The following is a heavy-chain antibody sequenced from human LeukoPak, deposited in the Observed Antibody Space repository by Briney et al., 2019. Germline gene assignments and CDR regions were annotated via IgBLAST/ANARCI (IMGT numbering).Heavy chain of an antibody. CDR1: GYTFTGYY. CDR3: ARDLEAYSSGWYYFDY. CDR2: INPNSGGT. D-gene: IGHD6-19*01. Sequence: EASVKVSCKASGYTFTGYYMHWVRQAPGQGLAWMGWINPNSGGTNYAQKFQGRVTMTRDTSISTAYMELSRLRSDDTAVYYCARDLEAYSSGWYYFDYWGQGTLVTVSS. V-gene: IGHV1-2*02. J-gene: IGHJ4*02.